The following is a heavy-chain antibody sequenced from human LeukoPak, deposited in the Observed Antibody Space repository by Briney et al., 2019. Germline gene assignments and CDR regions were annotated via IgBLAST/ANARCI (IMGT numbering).Heavy chain of an antibody. Sequence: GRFTISRDNAKNPLYLQMNSLRAEDTAVYYCARDLTYYYDSSGVFDYWGQGTLVTVSS. V-gene: IGHV3-11*06. J-gene: IGHJ4*02. CDR3: ARDLTYYYDSSGVFDY. D-gene: IGHD3-22*01.